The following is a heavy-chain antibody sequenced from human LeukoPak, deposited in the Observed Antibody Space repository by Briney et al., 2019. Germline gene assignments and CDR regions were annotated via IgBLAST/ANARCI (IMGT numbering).Heavy chain of an antibody. CDR2: IKHDGSEK. CDR1: GFTFISHA. J-gene: IGHJ4*02. Sequence: PGGSLRLSCRVSGFTFISHAMSWVRQAPGKGLEWVASIKHDGSEKYYVDSVRGRFTISRDNTMNSLYLQMSSLRAEDTAVYYCATDRGWRTSGYYLYYFEYWGQGTLVTYSS. V-gene: IGHV3-7*01. CDR3: ATDRGWRTSGYYLYYFEY. D-gene: IGHD3-3*01.